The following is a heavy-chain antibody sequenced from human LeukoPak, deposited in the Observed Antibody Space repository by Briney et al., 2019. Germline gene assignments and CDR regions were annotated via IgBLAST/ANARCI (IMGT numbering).Heavy chain of an antibody. Sequence: GSLRLSCAASGFTFSNYGMSWIRQPPGKGLEWIGEINHSGSTNYNPSLESRVTISVDTSKNQFSLKLSSVTAADTAVYYCARGPHTGVNYYDSSGYYYWGQGTLVTVSS. CDR1: GFTFSNYG. D-gene: IGHD3-22*01. CDR3: ARGPHTGVNYYDSSGYYY. J-gene: IGHJ4*02. V-gene: IGHV4-34*01. CDR2: INHSGST.